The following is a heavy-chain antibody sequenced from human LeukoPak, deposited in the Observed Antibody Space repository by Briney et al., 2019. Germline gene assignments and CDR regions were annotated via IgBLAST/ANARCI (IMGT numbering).Heavy chain of an antibody. CDR1: GGTFSSYA. Sequence: SVKVSCKASGGTFSSYAISWVRQAPGQGLEWMGGIIPIFGTANYAQKFQGRVTITTDESTSTAYMELSSLRSEDTAAYYCARVRRDGYNAVDYWGQGTLVTVSS. D-gene: IGHD5-24*01. CDR3: ARVRRDGYNAVDY. J-gene: IGHJ4*02. V-gene: IGHV1-69*05. CDR2: IIPIFGTA.